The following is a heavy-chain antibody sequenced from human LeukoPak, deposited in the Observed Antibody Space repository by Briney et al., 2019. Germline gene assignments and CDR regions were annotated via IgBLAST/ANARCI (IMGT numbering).Heavy chain of an antibody. CDR3: TTSLTSGYHVDY. Sequence: GGSLRLSCAASGFTFSSYSMNWVRQAPGKGLEWVGRIKSKTDGGTTDYAAPVKGRFTISRDDSKNTLYLQMNSLKTEDTAVYYCTTSLTSGYHVDYWSQGILVTVSS. CDR2: IKSKTDGGTT. CDR1: GFTFSSYS. V-gene: IGHV3-15*01. D-gene: IGHD3-22*01. J-gene: IGHJ4*02.